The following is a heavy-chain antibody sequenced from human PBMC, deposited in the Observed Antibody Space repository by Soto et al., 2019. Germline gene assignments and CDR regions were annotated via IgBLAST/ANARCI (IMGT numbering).Heavy chain of an antibody. Sequence: QVQLQQWGAGLLKPSETLSLTCAVYGGSFSGYYWSWIRQPPGKGLEWIGEINHSGSTNYNPSLKSQVTISVDTSKNQFSLKLSSLTAADTAVYYCARGPRRRPFGGVGLSPFFIWGQGTMVTVSS. J-gene: IGHJ3*02. CDR1: GGSFSGYY. D-gene: IGHD3-16*01. CDR2: INHSGST. CDR3: ARGPRRRPFGGVGLSPFFI. V-gene: IGHV4-34*01.